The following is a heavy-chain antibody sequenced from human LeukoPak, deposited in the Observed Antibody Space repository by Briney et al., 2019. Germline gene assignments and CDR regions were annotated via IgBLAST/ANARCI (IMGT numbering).Heavy chain of an antibody. J-gene: IGHJ5*02. CDR1: GYTFAGYY. CDR2: INPYSGGT. CDR3: ARAGRLLWFGELLSGGANWFDP. D-gene: IGHD3-10*01. V-gene: IGHV1-2*02. Sequence: ASVKVSCKASGYTFAGYYMHWVRQAPGQGLEWMGWINPYSGGTNYAQKFQGRVTMTRDTSISTAYMELSRLRSDDTAVYYCARAGRLLWFGELLSGGANWFDPWGQGTLVTVSS.